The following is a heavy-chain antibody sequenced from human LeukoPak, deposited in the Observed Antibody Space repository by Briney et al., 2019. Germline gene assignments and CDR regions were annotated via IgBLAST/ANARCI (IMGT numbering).Heavy chain of an antibody. CDR2: INPNSGGT. CDR3: ARGVGSGWYFDL. D-gene: IGHD3-10*01. CDR1: GYTFTGYY. Sequence: ASVTVSCKPSGYTFTGYYIHWVRQAPGQGLEWMGWINPNSGGTNYAKNFQGRVSITRDTSISTAYMELSRLRSDDTAVYYCARGVGSGWYFDLWGSGTMVTVSS. V-gene: IGHV1-2*02. J-gene: IGHJ2*01.